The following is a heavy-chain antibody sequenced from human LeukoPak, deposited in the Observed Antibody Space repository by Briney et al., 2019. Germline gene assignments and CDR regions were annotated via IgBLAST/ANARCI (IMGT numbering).Heavy chain of an antibody. D-gene: IGHD2/OR15-2a*01. V-gene: IGHV3-23*01. CDR2: ISGSGANT. J-gene: IGHJ4*02. Sequence: TGGSLRLSCAASGFTFSSYAMTWVRQAPGKGLEWASTISGSGANTYYADSVKGRFTISRDNSKNTLSLQMYSLRVEDTALYYCARYSDGTGAHYFDYWGQGTLVTASS. CDR1: GFTFSSYA. CDR3: ARYSDGTGAHYFDY.